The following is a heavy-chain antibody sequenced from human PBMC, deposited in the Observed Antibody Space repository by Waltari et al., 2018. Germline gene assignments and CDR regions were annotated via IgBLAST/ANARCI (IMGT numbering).Heavy chain of an antibody. J-gene: IGHJ4*02. Sequence: EVQLVESGGGLVQPGGSLRLSCAASGFTFSREWMNWVRQAPGRGLEWVAKIKEDGSQRYYVDAVKGRFTISRDNAKNSLYLQMNSLRLEDTALYYCARDHPGSAQVFDFWGQGAQVTVSS. CDR1: GFTFSREW. D-gene: IGHD6-6*01. CDR3: ARDHPGSAQVFDF. CDR2: IKEDGSQR. V-gene: IGHV3-7*01.